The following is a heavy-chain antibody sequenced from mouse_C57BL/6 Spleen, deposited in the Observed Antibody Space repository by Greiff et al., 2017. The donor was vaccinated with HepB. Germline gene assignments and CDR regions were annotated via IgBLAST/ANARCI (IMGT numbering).Heavy chain of an antibody. CDR3: TRGRTTVDRWYFDY. CDR2: ISSGGDYI. Sequence: EVQLVESGEGLVKPGGSLKLSCAASGFTFSSYAMSWVRQTPEKRLEWVAYISSGGDYIYYADTVKGRFTISRDNARNTLYLQMSSLKSEDTAMYYCTRGRTTVDRWYFDYWGQGTTLTVSS. D-gene: IGHD1-1*01. J-gene: IGHJ2*01. V-gene: IGHV5-9-1*02. CDR1: GFTFSSYA.